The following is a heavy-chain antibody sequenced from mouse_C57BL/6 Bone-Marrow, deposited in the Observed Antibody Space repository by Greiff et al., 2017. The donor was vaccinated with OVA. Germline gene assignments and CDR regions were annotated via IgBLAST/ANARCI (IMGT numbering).Heavy chain of an antibody. CDR2: IWRGGSA. CDR1: GFSLTSYG. CDR3: AKPSAGYYAMDY. V-gene: IGHV2-5*01. J-gene: IGHJ4*01. Sequence: VQLQQSGPGLVQPSQSLSITCTVSGFSLTSYGVHWVRQSPGKGLEWLGVIWRGGSADYNAAFMSSLGIIKDNSNSQVYFKMNSLQADDTAIYYCAKPSAGYYAMDYWGQGTSVTVSS.